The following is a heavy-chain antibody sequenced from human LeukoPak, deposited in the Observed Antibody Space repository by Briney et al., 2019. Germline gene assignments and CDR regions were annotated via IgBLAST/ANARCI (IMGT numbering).Heavy chain of an antibody. CDR1: GGSISSYY. D-gene: IGHD1-26*01. CDR3: ATRADSDWYFDL. Sequence: SETLSLTCTVSGGSISSYYWSWIRQPPGKGLEWIGYIYYSGSTNYNPSLKSRVTISVDTSKNQFSLKLSSVTAADTAVYYCATRADSDWYFDLWGRGTLVTVSS. J-gene: IGHJ2*01. V-gene: IGHV4-59*08. CDR2: IYYSGST.